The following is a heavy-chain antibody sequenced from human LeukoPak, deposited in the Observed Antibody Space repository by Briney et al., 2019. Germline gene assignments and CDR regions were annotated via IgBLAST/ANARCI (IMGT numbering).Heavy chain of an antibody. V-gene: IGHV4-39*07. D-gene: IGHD6-6*01. CDR2: IYFSGNT. J-gene: IGHJ4*02. CDR1: GGSISSSSYY. Sequence: PSETLSLTCTVSGGSISSSSYYWAWLRQPPGKGLEWIGNIYFSGNTYYNPSLQSRITMSVDTSKNQFSLKLNSVTAADTAVYYCARRRIAARPFDYWGQGTLVTVSS. CDR3: ARRRIAARPFDY.